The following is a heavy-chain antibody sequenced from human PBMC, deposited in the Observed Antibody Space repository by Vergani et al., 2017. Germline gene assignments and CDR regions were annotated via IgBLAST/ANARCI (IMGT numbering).Heavy chain of an antibody. D-gene: IGHD3-3*01. CDR2: IYYSGST. CDR3: ARTYYDFWSGYPNWFDP. J-gene: IGHJ5*02. CDR1: GGSISSYY. Sequence: QVQLQESGPGLVKPSETLSLTCTVSGGSISSYYWSWIRQPPGKGLELIWYIYYSGSTNYNPSLKSRVTISVDTSENQFSLKLSSVTAADTAVYYCARTYYDFWSGYPNWFDPWGQGTLVTVSS. V-gene: IGHV4-59*01.